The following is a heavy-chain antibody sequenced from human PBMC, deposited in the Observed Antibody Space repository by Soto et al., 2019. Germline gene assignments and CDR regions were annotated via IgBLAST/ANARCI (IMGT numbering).Heavy chain of an antibody. D-gene: IGHD3-9*01. Sequence: GGSLRLSCAASGFTFSSYAMSWVRQAPGKGLEWVSAISGSGGSTYYADSVKGRFTISRDNSKNTLYLQMNSLRAEDTAVYYCASHVSIAARPDLRYFDWLHYYYGMDVWGQGTTVTVSS. CDR3: ASHVSIAARPDLRYFDWLHYYYGMDV. J-gene: IGHJ6*02. CDR2: ISGSGGST. V-gene: IGHV3-23*01. CDR1: GFTFSSYA.